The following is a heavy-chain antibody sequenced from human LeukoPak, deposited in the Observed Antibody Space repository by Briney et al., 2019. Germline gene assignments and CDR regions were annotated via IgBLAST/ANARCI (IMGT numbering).Heavy chain of an antibody. CDR2: IKNKSNGETT. D-gene: IGHD2-2*01. V-gene: IGHV3-15*01. J-gene: IGHJ4*02. Sequence: GGSLRLSCAASGFIFSSAWMTWVRQAPGKGLEWVGHIKNKSNGETTDYAAPVKGRFIISRDDSENTLYLQMNSLRTEDTAVYYCARGLCTSTSCYQGPFDFWGQGTLVTVSS. CDR3: ARGLCTSTSCYQGPFDF. CDR1: GFIFSSAW.